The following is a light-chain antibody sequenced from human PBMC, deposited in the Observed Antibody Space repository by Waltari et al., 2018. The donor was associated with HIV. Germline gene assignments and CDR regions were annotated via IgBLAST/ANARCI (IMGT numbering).Light chain of an antibody. CDR3: QQYFSLPPT. V-gene: IGKV4-1*01. J-gene: IGKJ4*01. Sequence: DIVMTQSPDSLAVSLGETVRINCKSSRTVPYPSNHKNYLAWYQHKPGQAPRVLISWASTRAVMVPSSIPALGVPERFSGSGSGTNFSLTISGLQEDDVAIYYCQQYFSLPPTFGGGTRVERK. CDR2: WAS. CDR1: RTVPYPSNHKNY.